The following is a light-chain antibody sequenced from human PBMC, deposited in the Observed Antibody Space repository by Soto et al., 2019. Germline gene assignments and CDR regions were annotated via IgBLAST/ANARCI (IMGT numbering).Light chain of an antibody. V-gene: IGLV2-14*03. CDR1: STDIGRYNY. Sequence: QSALTQPASVSGSPGQSITISCTGTSTDIGRYNYVSWYQQHPGKAPKLIIYDVNTRPSGVSNRFSGSKSGNTASQTISGLQAEDEADYYCCSYTSSSTLGVFGGGTKLTV. CDR3: CSYTSSSTLGV. CDR2: DVN. J-gene: IGLJ3*02.